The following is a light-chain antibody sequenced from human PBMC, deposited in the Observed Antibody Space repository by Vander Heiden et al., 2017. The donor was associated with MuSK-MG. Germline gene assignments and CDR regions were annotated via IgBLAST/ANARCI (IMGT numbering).Light chain of an antibody. CDR1: QSISSY. CDR2: AAS. Sequence: DIQMTQSPSSLSASVGDRVTITCRASQSISSYLNWYQQKPGKAPKLLIYAASSLQSGVPSRFSGSGYGTDFTLTISSLQPEDFATYSCQQSYTTPRFTFGQGTKLEIK. J-gene: IGKJ2*01. CDR3: QQSYTTPRFT. V-gene: IGKV1-39*01.